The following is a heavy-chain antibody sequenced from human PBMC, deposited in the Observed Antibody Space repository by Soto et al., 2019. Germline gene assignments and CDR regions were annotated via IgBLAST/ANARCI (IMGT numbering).Heavy chain of an antibody. Sequence: PSETLSLTCTVSGGSISSGDYYWSWIRQPPGKGLEWIGYIYHSGSTYYNPSLKSRVTISVDTSKNQFSLKLSSVTAADTAVYYCARVVHQGYYGMDVWGQGTTFTVS. D-gene: IGHD1-1*01. V-gene: IGHV4-30-4*01. CDR2: IYHSGST. J-gene: IGHJ6*02. CDR1: GGSISSGDYY. CDR3: ARVVHQGYYGMDV.